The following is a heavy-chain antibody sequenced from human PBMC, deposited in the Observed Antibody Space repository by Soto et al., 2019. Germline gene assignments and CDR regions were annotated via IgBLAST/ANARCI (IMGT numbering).Heavy chain of an antibody. CDR1: GYTFTSFG. V-gene: IGHV1-18*04. J-gene: IGHJ5*02. D-gene: IGHD6-13*01. CDR2: ISAYNGNT. Sequence: AKVKVSCKASGYTFTSFGKSWVRQAPGQGLEWMGWISAYNGNTNYAQKLQGRVTMTTDTSTSTAYMELRSLRSDDTAVYYCARGGSADSSSWHNNWFDPWGQGTLVTVSS. CDR3: ARGGSADSSSWHNNWFDP.